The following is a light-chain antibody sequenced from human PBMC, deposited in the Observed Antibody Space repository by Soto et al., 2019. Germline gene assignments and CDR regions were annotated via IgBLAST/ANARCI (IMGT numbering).Light chain of an antibody. CDR1: QSLNSL. CDR3: QQYNSYSSWT. J-gene: IGKJ1*01. Sequence: DIPMTQSPSTLSASVGDRVTITCRASQSLNSLLAWYQQKPGRAPKLLIYDAPTLESGVPSRFSGSGSGTEFTLPISSLQTDDFATYYCQQYNSYSSWTFGQGTQVEIQ. CDR2: DAP. V-gene: IGKV1-5*01.